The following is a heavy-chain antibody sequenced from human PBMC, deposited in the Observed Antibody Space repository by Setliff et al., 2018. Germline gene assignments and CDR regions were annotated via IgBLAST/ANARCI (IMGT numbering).Heavy chain of an antibody. CDR1: GGSISGYY. CDR2: IYNNGRT. V-gene: IGHV4-4*08. Sequence: SETLSLTCSVSGGSISGYYWSWLRQPPGKGLEWIGYIYNNGRTNYPPALKRRVTMSVDTSKNQLSLTLRSVTAADTAVYYCARDWRGETVNLGYMDVWGKGTTVTVSS. J-gene: IGHJ6*03. CDR3: ARDWRGETVNLGYMDV. D-gene: IGHD3-16*01.